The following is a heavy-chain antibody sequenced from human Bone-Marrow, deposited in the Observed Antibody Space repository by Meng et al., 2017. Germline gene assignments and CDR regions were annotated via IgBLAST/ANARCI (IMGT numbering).Heavy chain of an antibody. CDR3: ASSGGSCFDP. D-gene: IGHD2-15*01. Sequence: EVQLGGSGLGLAKPGGSLRLSSAASGFTFSSYSMNWALPAPGQGLEWVSSISSSSSSIYYADSVKGRFTISRDNAKNSLYLQMNSLRAEDTDVYYCASSGGSCFDPWGQGTLVTVSS. CDR1: GFTFSSYS. V-gene: IGHV3-21*01. J-gene: IGHJ5*02. CDR2: ISSSSSSI.